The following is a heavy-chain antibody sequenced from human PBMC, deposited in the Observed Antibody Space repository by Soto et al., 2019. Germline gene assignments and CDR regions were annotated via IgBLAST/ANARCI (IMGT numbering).Heavy chain of an antibody. V-gene: IGHV4-59*01. CDR2: IYYSGST. CDR1: GCSISSYY. CDR3: ARTVWFGEYYFDY. J-gene: IGHJ4*02. D-gene: IGHD3-10*01. Sequence: PSETLSLTCPVSGCSISSYYWSWIRQPPGKGLEWIGYIYYSGSTNYNPSLKSRVTISVDTSKNQFSPKLSSVTAADTAVYYCARTVWFGEYYFDYWGQGTLVTVSS.